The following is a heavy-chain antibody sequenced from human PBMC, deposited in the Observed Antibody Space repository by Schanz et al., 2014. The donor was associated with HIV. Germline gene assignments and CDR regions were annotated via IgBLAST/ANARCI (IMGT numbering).Heavy chain of an antibody. CDR2: ISFDGSNK. Sequence: QVQLVESGGGVVQPGRSLRLSCAASGFTFSTYAMHWVRQAPGKGLEWMAVISFDGSNKYYADSVKGQFTISRDNSKNTLYLQMNSLRAEDTAVYYCARGPYSSGWAGFDYWGQGTLVTVSS. J-gene: IGHJ4*02. D-gene: IGHD6-19*01. CDR1: GFTFSTYA. CDR3: ARGPYSSGWAGFDY. V-gene: IGHV3-30-3*01.